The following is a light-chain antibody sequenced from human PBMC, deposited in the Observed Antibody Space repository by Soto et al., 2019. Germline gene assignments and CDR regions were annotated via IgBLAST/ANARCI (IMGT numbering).Light chain of an antibody. J-gene: IGLJ1*01. CDR3: CSFARPQSFEV. CDR1: SSDIGGYTY. Sequence: QSVLTQPRSVSGSPGQSVTISCTGTSSDIGGYTYVSWYQQHPGKAPKVIIYDVSERPSGVPDRFSGSKSGNTASLTISGLQPEDEADYYCCSFARPQSFEVFGEGTKVTVL. CDR2: DVS. V-gene: IGLV2-11*01.